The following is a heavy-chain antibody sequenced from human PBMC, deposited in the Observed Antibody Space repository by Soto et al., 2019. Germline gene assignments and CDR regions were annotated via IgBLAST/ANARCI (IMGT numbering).Heavy chain of an antibody. CDR3: VRDRLNWFDP. J-gene: IGHJ5*02. CDR2: IYTTGNV. Sequence: QVQLEESGPGLVNPSETLSLTCNVSGASITIYYWSWIRQSAGKGLEWIGRIYTTGNVNYNPSLRSRATVSRDSSKNQLSLKLTSVTAADSAVYFCVRDRLNWFDPWGQGLLVTVSS. V-gene: IGHV4-4*07. CDR1: GASITIYY.